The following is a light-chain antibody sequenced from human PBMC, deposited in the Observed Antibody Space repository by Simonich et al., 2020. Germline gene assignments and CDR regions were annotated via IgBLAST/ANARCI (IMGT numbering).Light chain of an antibody. J-gene: IGKJ4*01. CDR2: DAS. Sequence: DIQMTQFPTSLSGFVGDRDTITCQASQDISNYLKWYQQKPGKAPKLLIYDASNRETGVPSRFSGSGSGTEFTFTISSLQPEDIATYYCQQYDNLPLTFGGGTKVEIK. V-gene: IGKV1-33*01. CDR3: QQYDNLPLT. CDR1: QDISNY.